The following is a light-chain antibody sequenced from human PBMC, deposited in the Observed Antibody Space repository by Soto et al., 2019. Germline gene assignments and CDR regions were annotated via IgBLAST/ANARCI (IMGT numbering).Light chain of an antibody. Sequence: AIQLTQSPSSLSASVGDRVTITCRASQDITSALAWYQQKPGKAPNLLIYAASSLKSGVPSRFSGSGSGTDFTLTISSLQPEDFAPYYCQQFNSYVITFGQGTRLDTK. J-gene: IGKJ5*01. V-gene: IGKV1-13*02. CDR1: QDITSA. CDR2: AAS. CDR3: QQFNSYVIT.